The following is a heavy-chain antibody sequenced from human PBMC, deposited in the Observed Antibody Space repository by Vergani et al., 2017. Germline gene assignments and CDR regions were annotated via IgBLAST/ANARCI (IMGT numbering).Heavy chain of an antibody. CDR3: ARQVTMMDYFDY. CDR1: GGSLSSSSYY. J-gene: IGHJ4*02. D-gene: IGHD3-22*01. CDR2: IYYSGST. Sequence: QLQLQESGPGLVKPSETLSLTCTVSGGSLSSSSYYWGWIRQPPGKGLEWIGSIYYSGSTYYNPSLKSRVTISVDTSKNQFALKLSSVTAADTAVYYCARQVTMMDYFDYWGQGTLVTVSS. V-gene: IGHV4-39*01.